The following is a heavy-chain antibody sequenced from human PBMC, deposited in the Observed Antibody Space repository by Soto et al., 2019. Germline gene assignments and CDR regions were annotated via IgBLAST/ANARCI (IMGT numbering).Heavy chain of an antibody. J-gene: IGHJ4*02. CDR3: AKERITMVREVSPVDD. V-gene: IGHV3-30*18. Sequence: QVQLVESGGGVVQPGRSLRLSCAASGFTFSSYGMHWVRQAPGKGLEWVAVISYDGSNKYYADSVKGRFTISRDNSKNTLYLHMNSQRAEDTAVYYCAKERITMVREVSPVDDWGQGTLVTVSS. D-gene: IGHD3-10*01. CDR1: GFTFSSYG. CDR2: ISYDGSNK.